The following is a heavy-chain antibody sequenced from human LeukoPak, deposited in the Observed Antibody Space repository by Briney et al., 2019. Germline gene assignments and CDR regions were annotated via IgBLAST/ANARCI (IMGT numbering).Heavy chain of an antibody. CDR1: GFTFDDYA. CDR3: ARAGLYAVSGLDY. J-gene: IGHJ4*02. D-gene: IGHD2-8*01. V-gene: IGHV3-9*01. Sequence: GRSLRLSCAASGFTFDDYAMHWVRQAPGKGLEWVSGISWNSGSIGYADSVKGRFTISRDNSKNTLYLQMNSLRAEDTAVYYCARAGLYAVSGLDYWGQGTLVTVSS. CDR2: ISWNSGSI.